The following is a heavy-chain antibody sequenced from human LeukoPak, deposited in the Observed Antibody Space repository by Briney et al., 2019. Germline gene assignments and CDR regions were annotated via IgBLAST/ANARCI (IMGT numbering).Heavy chain of an antibody. CDR3: SRGHWGLQS. J-gene: IGHJ5*02. V-gene: IGHV4-59*02. D-gene: IGHD7-27*01. CDR1: GASVTDYY. Sequence: SETLSLTCTVSGASVTDYYWSWIRQSPGKGLEWISYIHHSGNSDYNPSLRSRVTTSLDTSKNQFSLNLISVTAADTAVYYCSRGHWGLQSWSQGTLVTVSS. CDR2: IHHSGNS.